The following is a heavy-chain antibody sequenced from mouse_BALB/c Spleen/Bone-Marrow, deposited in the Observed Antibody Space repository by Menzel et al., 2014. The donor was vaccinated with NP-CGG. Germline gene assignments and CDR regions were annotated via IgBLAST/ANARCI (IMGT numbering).Heavy chain of an antibody. J-gene: IGHJ3*01. Sequence: VQLQESGAELVKPGASVKLSCKASGYTFTSYYMYWVKQRPGQGLEWIGEINPNNGDTNFNEKFKSKATLTVDKSSSTAYMQLSSLTSEDSAVYYCTREGDSPFAYWGQGTLVTVSA. CDR3: TREGDSPFAY. D-gene: IGHD2-13*01. CDR2: INPNNGDT. V-gene: IGHV1S81*02. CDR1: GYTFTSYY.